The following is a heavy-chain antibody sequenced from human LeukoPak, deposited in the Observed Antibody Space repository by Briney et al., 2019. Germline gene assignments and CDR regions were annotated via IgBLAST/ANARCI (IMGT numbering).Heavy chain of an antibody. Sequence: ASVKVSCKASGYTSSSYGISWMRQAPGQGLEWMGWISADSGNTNYSQNLQGRVTMTTDTSTSTAYMELRSLRSDDTAVYYCARDKGNYYGSRSYKYGMDVWGQGTTVTVSS. V-gene: IGHV1-18*01. J-gene: IGHJ6*02. CDR3: ARDKGNYYGSRSYKYGMDV. D-gene: IGHD3-10*01. CDR2: ISADSGNT. CDR1: GYTSSSYG.